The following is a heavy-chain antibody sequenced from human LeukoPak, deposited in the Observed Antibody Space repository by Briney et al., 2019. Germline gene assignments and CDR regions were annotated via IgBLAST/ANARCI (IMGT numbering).Heavy chain of an antibody. CDR1: GGSISSGGYS. J-gene: IGHJ3*02. CDR2: IYHSGST. D-gene: IGHD6-6*01. V-gene: IGHV4-30-2*01. Sequence: SETLSLTCAVSGGSISSGGYSWSWIRQPPGKGLEWIGYIYHSGSTYYNPSLKSRVTISVDRSKNQFSLKLSSVTAADTAVYYCASPRKFVNAFDIWGQGTMVTVSS. CDR3: ASPRKFVNAFDI.